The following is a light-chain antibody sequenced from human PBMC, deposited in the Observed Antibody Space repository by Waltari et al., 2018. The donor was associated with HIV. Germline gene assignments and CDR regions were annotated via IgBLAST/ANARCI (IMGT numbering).Light chain of an antibody. CDR1: SSNIGTKT. V-gene: IGLV1-44*01. Sequence: QSVLTQPPSASGTPGQRVTISCSGSSSNIGTKTVNWYQQLPGSAPKFLMYGNHVRPSGVPDRFAGSKSGTSASLAISGLRSEDEADYYCAAWEDSLNAWVFGGGTKVTVL. J-gene: IGLJ3*02. CDR2: GNH. CDR3: AAWEDSLNAWV.